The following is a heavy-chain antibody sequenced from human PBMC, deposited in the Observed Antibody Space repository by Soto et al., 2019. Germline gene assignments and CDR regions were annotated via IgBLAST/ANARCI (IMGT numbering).Heavy chain of an antibody. CDR3: ARAGGLQYPYVHGMDV. CDR2: IWYDGSNK. D-gene: IGHD4-4*01. V-gene: IGHV3-33*01. CDR1: GFTFSSYG. Sequence: GGSLRLSCAASGFTFSSYGMHWVRQAPGKGLEWVAVIWYDGSNKYYADSVKGRFTISRDNSKNTLYLQMNSLRAEDTAVYYCARAGGLQYPYVHGMDVWGQGTTVTVSS. J-gene: IGHJ6*02.